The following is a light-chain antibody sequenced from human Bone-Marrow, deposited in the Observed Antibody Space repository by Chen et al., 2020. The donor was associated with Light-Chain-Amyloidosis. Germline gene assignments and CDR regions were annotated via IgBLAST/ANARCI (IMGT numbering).Light chain of an antibody. CDR1: QTISSNY. Sequence: EIVLTQSPGTLSLSPGEGANLSCRARQTISSNYLTWYQQKFGQVPRLLIYGSSSRATGSPDRVTGSGSGTDFTLTINRREPEDFAMYYCQQYGTSPLTFGGGTKVEIK. V-gene: IGKV3-20*01. CDR2: GSS. J-gene: IGKJ4*01. CDR3: QQYGTSPLT.